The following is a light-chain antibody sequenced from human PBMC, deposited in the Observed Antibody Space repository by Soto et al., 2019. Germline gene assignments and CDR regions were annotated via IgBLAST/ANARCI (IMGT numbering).Light chain of an antibody. CDR3: QQYNNWPPLT. CDR2: AAS. V-gene: IGKV3-15*01. Sequence: EVVVTQSPATLSVSLGGRATLSCRASQSVRTNLAWYQQKPGQAPRLLIYAASTRATCIPARFSGSGSGTEFTLTITSLQSEDFAVYYCQQYNNWPPLTFGGGTKVEIK. CDR1: QSVRTN. J-gene: IGKJ4*01.